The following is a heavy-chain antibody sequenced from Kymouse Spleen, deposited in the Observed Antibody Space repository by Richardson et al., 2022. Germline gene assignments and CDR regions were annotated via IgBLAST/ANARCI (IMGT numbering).Heavy chain of an antibody. CDR3: AKDGQWLVPYYYYYGMDV. V-gene: IGHV3-30*18. CDR2: ISYDGSNK. Sequence: QVQLVESGGGVVQPGRSLRLSCAASGFTFSSYGMHWVRQAPGKGLEWVAVISYDGSNKYYADSVKGRFTISRDNSKNTLYLQMNSLRAEDTAVYYCAKDGQWLVPYYYYYGMDVWGQGTTVTVSS. CDR1: GFTFSSYG. D-gene: IGHD6-19*01. J-gene: IGHJ6*02.